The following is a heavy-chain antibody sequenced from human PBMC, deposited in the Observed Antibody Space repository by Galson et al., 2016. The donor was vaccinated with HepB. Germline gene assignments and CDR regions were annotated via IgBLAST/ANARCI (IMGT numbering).Heavy chain of an antibody. CDR3: TADYPGLGFEGDGFDP. J-gene: IGHJ5*02. Sequence: SLRLSCAASGLTFSDAWMRWVRQAPGKGLEWVGRIKSKTAGGTTDLAATVKGRFTISRDDSKSTLYLQMKSLKTEDTAVYYCTADYPGLGFEGDGFDPWGQGTLVICSS. CDR1: GLTFSDAW. V-gene: IGHV3-15*01. D-gene: IGHD3-10*01. CDR2: IKSKTAGGTT.